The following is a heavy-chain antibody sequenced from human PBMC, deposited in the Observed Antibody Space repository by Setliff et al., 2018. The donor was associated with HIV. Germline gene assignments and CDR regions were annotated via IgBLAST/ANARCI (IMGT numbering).Heavy chain of an antibody. CDR3: ARPALGIGGGSRFDN. J-gene: IGHJ4*02. V-gene: IGHV4-39*01. CDR1: GGSFRSSRYY. CDR2: IHYGGFF. D-gene: IGHD3-10*01. Sequence: PSETLSLTCTVSGGSFRSSRYYWGWIRQPPGKGLEWIGNIHYGGFFWYSPSLKSRVTISVDTSKNQFSLKLSSVTAADTAVYYYARPALGIGGGSRFDNWGQGTRVTVSS.